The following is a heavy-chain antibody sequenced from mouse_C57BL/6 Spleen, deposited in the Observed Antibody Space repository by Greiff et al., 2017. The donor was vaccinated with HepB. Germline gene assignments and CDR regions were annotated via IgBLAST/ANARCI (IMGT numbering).Heavy chain of an antibody. D-gene: IGHD2-4*01. CDR2: INPSNGGT. CDR1: GYTFTSYW. V-gene: IGHV1-53*01. CDR3: ARSGDDYDYFDY. J-gene: IGHJ2*01. Sequence: VKLQQSGTELVKPGASVKLSCKASGYTFTSYWMHWVKQRPGQGLEWIGNINPSNGGTNYNEKFKSKATLTVDKSSSTAYMQLSSLTSEDSAVYYCARSGDDYDYFDYWGQGTTLTVSS.